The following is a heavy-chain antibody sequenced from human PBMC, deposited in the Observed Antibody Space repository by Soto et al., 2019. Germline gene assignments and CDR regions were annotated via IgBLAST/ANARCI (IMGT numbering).Heavy chain of an antibody. CDR3: AKDLGGIAVAGPKYYYYYYMDV. CDR1: GFTFSSYA. J-gene: IGHJ6*03. CDR2: ISGSGGST. D-gene: IGHD6-19*01. V-gene: IGHV3-23*01. Sequence: PGGSLRLSCAASGFTFSSYAMSWVRQAPGKGLEWVSAISGSGGSTYYADSVKGRFTISRDNSKNTLYLQMNSLRAEDTAVYYCAKDLGGIAVAGPKYYYYYYMDVWGKGTTVTVSS.